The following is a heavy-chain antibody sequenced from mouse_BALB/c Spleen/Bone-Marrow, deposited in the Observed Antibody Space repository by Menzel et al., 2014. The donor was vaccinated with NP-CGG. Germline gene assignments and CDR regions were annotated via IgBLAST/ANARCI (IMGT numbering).Heavy chain of an antibody. J-gene: IGHJ4*01. CDR2: IYPRCDNT. CDR1: GYTFTDYY. D-gene: IGHD4-1*01. V-gene: IGHV1-77*01. Sequence: QVQLQQSGAELARPGASVKLSCKASGYTFTDYYINWVKQRTGQGLEWIGEIYPRCDNTYYNEKFKGKATLTADKSSSTAFLQLSSLTSEDSEVYFCARDWDYYAMDYWGQGTSVTVSS. CDR3: ARDWDYYAMDY.